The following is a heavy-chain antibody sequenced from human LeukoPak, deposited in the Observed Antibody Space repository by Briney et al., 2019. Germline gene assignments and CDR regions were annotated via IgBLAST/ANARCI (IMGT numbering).Heavy chain of an antibody. D-gene: IGHD3-10*01. CDR3: ARDYYGSGIYMDV. CDR1: GGSISSYY. CDR2: IYYSGST. Sequence: SETLSLTCTVSGGSISSYYWSWIRQPPGKGLEWIGYIYYSGSTNYNPSLKSRVTMSVDTSKNQFSLKLSSVTAADTAVYYCARDYYGSGIYMDVWGKGTTVTVSS. V-gene: IGHV4-59*12. J-gene: IGHJ6*03.